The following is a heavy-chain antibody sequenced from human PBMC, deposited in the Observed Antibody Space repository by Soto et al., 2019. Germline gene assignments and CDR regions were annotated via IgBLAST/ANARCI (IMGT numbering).Heavy chain of an antibody. CDR2: IYYSGST. D-gene: IGHD2-2*01. J-gene: IGHJ6*02. CDR1: GGSISSGGYY. CDR3: ARDHVVPAAMGAFDYYYYGMDV. Sequence: PSETLSLTCTVSGGSISSGGYYWSWIRQHPGKGLEWIGYIYYSGSTYYNPSLKSRVTISVDTSKNQFSLKLSSVTAADTAVYYCARDHVVPAAMGAFDYYYYGMDVWGQGTTVTVSS. V-gene: IGHV4-31*03.